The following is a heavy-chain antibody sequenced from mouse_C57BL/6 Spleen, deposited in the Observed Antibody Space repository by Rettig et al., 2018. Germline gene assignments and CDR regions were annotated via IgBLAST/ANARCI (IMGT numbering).Heavy chain of an antibody. J-gene: IGHJ1*03. V-gene: IGHV2-5*01. CDR2: T. D-gene: IGHD2-1*01. Sequence: TDYNAAFMSRLSITKDNSKSQVFFKMNSLQADDTAIYYCAPHYGNYGYFDVWGTGTTVTVSS. CDR3: APHYGNYGYFDV.